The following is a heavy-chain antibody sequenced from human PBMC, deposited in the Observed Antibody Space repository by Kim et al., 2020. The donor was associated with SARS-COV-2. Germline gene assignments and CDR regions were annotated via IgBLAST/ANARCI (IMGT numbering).Heavy chain of an antibody. CDR1: GFTFHEYT. Sequence: GGSLRLSCAASGFTFHEYTMHWVRQVPGKSLDWVSLITCDGGYTKYVDSVKGRFTISRDNRKNSLYLEMNSLRTEDTALYYCTKEKIRFFDLCGLGTLVT. CDR3: TKEKIRFFDL. J-gene: IGHJ2*01. CDR2: ITCDGGYT. V-gene: IGHV3-43*01. D-gene: IGHD3-16*01.